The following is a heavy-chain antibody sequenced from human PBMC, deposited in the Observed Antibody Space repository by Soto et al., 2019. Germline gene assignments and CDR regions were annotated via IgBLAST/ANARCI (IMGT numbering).Heavy chain of an antibody. CDR3: ARASGYLAHSPSVAYFDP. D-gene: IGHD6-25*01. J-gene: IGHJ5*02. Sequence: QVQLVQSGTEVKKPGASLKVFCKASGYTSTNYGIAWVRQAPGQGLEWMGWISVYSGKTNYAQNVQVRLTMTTDTSTSTAYMELTNLRSDDTAVYYCARASGYLAHSPSVAYFDPWGQGTLVTVSS. CDR2: ISVYSGKT. V-gene: IGHV1-18*01. CDR1: GYTSTNYG.